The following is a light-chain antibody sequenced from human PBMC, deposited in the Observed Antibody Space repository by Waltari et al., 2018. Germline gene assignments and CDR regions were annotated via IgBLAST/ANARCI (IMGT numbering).Light chain of an antibody. CDR2: GAS. CDR1: QSISSN. V-gene: IGKV3D-15*03. Sequence: EIVMTQSPATLSVSPGERATLYCRASQSISSNLAWYQQKPGQAPRLLIYGASIRATGIPARFSGSGSGTEFTLTISILQSEDFAVYFCQQYNNWPPGTFGQGTKVEIK. CDR3: QQYNNWPPGT. J-gene: IGKJ1*01.